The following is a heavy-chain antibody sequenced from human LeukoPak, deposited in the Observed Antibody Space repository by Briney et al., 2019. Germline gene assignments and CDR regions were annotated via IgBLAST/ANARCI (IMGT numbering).Heavy chain of an antibody. J-gene: IGHJ5*02. CDR3: ARYSSGWYAWFDP. Sequence: SETLSLTCTVSGYSISSGYYWGWIRQPPGKGLEWIGSIYHSGSTYYNPSLKSRVTISVDTSKNQFSLKLSSVTAADTAVYYCARYSSGWYAWFDPWGQGTLVTVSS. V-gene: IGHV4-38-2*02. D-gene: IGHD6-19*01. CDR2: IYHSGST. CDR1: GYSISSGYY.